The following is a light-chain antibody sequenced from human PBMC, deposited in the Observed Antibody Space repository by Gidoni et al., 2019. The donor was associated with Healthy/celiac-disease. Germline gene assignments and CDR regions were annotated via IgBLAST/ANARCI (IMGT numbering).Light chain of an antibody. CDR1: QSVSSN. CDR2: GAS. V-gene: IGKV3-15*01. Sequence: EIVMPQSPSTLSVSPGERATLSCRSSQSVSSNLAWYQQKPGQAPRLLIYGASTRATGIPARFSGSGSGTEFTLTISSLQSEDFAVYYCQQYNNWPLGFTFGPGTKVDIK. CDR3: QQYNNWPLGFT. J-gene: IGKJ3*01.